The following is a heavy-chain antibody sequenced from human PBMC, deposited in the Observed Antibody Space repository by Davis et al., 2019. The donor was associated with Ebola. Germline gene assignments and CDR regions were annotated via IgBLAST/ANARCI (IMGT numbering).Heavy chain of an antibody. CDR1: RFIFNLYA. V-gene: IGHV3-30-3*01. CDR3: ARASELGYGSGTYYNAIDY. D-gene: IGHD3-10*01. Sequence: GGSLRLSCAASRFIFNLYALTWVRQAPGKGLEWVAVISYDGSNKYYADSVKGRFTISRDNSKNTLYLQMNSLRADDTAVYYCARASELGYGSGTYYNAIDYWGQGALVSVSS. CDR2: ISYDGSNK. J-gene: IGHJ4*02.